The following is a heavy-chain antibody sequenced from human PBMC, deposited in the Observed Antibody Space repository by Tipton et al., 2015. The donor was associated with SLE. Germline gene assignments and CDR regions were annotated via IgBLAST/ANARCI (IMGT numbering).Heavy chain of an antibody. CDR2: IYHNGNT. Sequence: TLSLTCTVSGGSISSSSYYWGWIRQPPGKGLEWIGSIYHNGNTYNNPSLRGRVTISVDTSKNQVSLKLTSVTAADTAVYYCARGKVTWRGAIIGVDVWGQGTTVTVSS. CDR3: ARGKVTWRGAIIGVDV. V-gene: IGHV4-39*07. CDR1: GGSISSSSYY. D-gene: IGHD2-21*02. J-gene: IGHJ6*02.